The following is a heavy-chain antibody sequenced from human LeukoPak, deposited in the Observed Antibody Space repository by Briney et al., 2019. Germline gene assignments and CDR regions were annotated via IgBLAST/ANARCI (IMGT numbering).Heavy chain of an antibody. CDR3: ERDRAEYCGGNCYLGPDY. J-gene: IGHJ4*01. Sequence: GGSLRLSCAASGFTFNNYAMNWVRQPPGKGLEWGSIFSGSDGNSYYADSVKGRFTMSRDNSKSTVYLLLNSLRAEDTAIYYCERDRAEYCGGNCYLGPDYWGQGTLVTVSS. CDR2: FSGSDGNS. V-gene: IGHV3-23*01. CDR1: GFTFNNYA. D-gene: IGHD2-21*02.